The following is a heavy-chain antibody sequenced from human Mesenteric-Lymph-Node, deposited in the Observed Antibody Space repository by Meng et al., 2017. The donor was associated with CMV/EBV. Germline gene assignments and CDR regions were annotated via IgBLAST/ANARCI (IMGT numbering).Heavy chain of an antibody. V-gene: IGHV3-11*01. CDR3: ARGLCSSTSCYPNYYYGMDV. CDR2: ISSSGSTI. J-gene: IGHJ6*02. CDR1: GFTFSSYD. D-gene: IGHD2-2*01. Sequence: GESLKISCAASGFTFSSYDMHWVRQAPGKGLEWVSYISSSGSTIYYADSVKGRFTISRDNAKNSLYLQMNSLRAEDTAVYYCARGLCSSTSCYPNYYYGMDVWGQGTTVTVSS.